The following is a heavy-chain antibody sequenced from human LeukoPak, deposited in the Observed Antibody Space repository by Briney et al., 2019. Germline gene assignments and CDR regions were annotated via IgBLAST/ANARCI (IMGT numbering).Heavy chain of an antibody. V-gene: IGHV3-15*01. CDR2: IKSKTDGGTT. D-gene: IGHD2-2*01. J-gene: IGHJ4*02. CDR3: TTARVVPAAMIDY. Sequence: GGSLRLSCAASGFTFSNAWMSWVRQAPGKGLEWVGRIKSKTDGGTTDYAAPVKGRFTISRDDSKNTLYLQMNSLKTEDTAVYYCTTARVVPAAMIDYWGQGTLVTVSS. CDR1: GFTFSNAW.